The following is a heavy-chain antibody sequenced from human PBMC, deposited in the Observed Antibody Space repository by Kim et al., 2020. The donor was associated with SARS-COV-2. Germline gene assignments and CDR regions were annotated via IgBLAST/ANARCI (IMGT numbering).Heavy chain of an antibody. Sequence: GCADSMKGQFTIYRDKAKNSLCLQMNSLRAEDTALYYCAKDIGYGAGGFDYWGQGTLVTVSS. D-gene: IGHD3-16*01. J-gene: IGHJ4*02. V-gene: IGHV3-9*01. CDR3: AKDIGYGAGGFDY.